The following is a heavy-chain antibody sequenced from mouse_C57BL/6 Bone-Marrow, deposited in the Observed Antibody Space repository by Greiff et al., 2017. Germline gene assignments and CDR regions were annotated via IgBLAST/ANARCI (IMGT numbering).Heavy chain of an antibody. CDR2: IYPGDGDT. V-gene: IGHV1-82*01. CDR1: GYAFSSSW. D-gene: IGHD4-1*01. J-gene: IGHJ2*01. Sequence: QVQLKESGPELVKPGASVKISCKASGYAFSSSWMNWVKQRPGKGLEWIGRIYPGDGDTNYNGKFKGKATLTADKSSSTAYMQLSSLTSEDSAVYFCARAGDWDVYFDYWGQGTTLTVSS. CDR3: ARAGDWDVYFDY.